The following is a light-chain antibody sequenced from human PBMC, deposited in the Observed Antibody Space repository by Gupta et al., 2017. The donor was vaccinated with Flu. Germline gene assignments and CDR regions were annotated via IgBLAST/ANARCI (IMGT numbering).Light chain of an antibody. Sequence: LSSVSASVGDTVTITCRASQGISAWLAWYQQKPGKAPKLLMSAASSLESGVPTRFSGSGSGTDFTLTISRLQPEDFATYYCQRTDSFPWTFGQGTKVEIK. CDR2: AAS. J-gene: IGKJ1*01. CDR3: QRTDSFPWT. CDR1: QGISAW. V-gene: IGKV1-12*01.